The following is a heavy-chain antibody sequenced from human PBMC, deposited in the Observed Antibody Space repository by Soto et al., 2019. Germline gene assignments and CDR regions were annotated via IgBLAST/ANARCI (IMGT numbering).Heavy chain of an antibody. CDR2: IYHSGST. V-gene: IGHV4-4*02. D-gene: IGHD3-3*01. J-gene: IGHJ6*02. Sequence: SETLSLTCAVSGGSISSSNWWSWVRQPPGKGLEWIGEIYHSGSTNYNPSLKSRVTISVDKSKNQFSLKLSSVTAADTAVYYCARGLRGNLFLGWLPPNYYYYYGMDVWGQGTTVT. CDR1: GGSISSSNW. CDR3: ARGLRGNLFLGWLPPNYYYYYGMDV.